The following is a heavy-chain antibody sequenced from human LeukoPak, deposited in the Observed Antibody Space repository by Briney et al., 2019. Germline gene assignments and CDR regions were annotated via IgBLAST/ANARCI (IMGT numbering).Heavy chain of an antibody. Sequence: GASVKVSCTASGYTFTGYYMHWVRQAPGQGLEWMGWINPNSGGTNYEQKFQGRVTMTRDTSISTAYMELSRLRSDDTAVYYCAREGKSQGWFDPWGQGTLVTVSP. J-gene: IGHJ5*02. CDR3: AREGKSQGWFDP. CDR2: INPNSGGT. CDR1: GYTFTGYY. V-gene: IGHV1-2*02.